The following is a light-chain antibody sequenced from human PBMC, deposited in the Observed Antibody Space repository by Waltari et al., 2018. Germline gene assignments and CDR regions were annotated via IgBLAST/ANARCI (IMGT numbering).Light chain of an antibody. CDR2: DAA. CDR1: QSVSSGY. Sequence: ELVLTQPPRTLSLSPGERATLSCRASQSVSSGYLAWYQQKPGQPPRLLIYDAARRATGIPDRFSGSGSGTDFTLTISRLEPEDFAVYNCQQYGSSPLTFGGGTKVEIK. J-gene: IGKJ4*01. V-gene: IGKV3-20*01. CDR3: QQYGSSPLT.